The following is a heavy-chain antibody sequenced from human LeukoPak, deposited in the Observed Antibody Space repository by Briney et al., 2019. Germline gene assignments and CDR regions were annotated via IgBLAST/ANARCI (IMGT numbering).Heavy chain of an antibody. J-gene: IGHJ4*02. V-gene: IGHV3-7*01. CDR1: GVTFSSSW. CDR2: IKQDGSRK. D-gene: IGHD1-26*01. Sequence: SGGSLRLSCAASGVTFSSSWMSWVRQAPGKGLEWVANIKQDGSRKLYVDSVQGRLTISRDNAKNSLYLQMNGLRAEDTAVYYCARDWLGGGATDYWGQGTLVTVSS. CDR3: ARDWLGGGATDY.